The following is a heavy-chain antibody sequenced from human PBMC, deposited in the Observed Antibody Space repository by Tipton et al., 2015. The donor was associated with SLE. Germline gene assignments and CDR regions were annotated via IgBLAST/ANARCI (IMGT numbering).Heavy chain of an antibody. CDR2: INYSGST. Sequence: LRLSCTVSGGSISSHYWSWIRRPPGKALEWIAYINYSGSTNYNPSLKSRVTMSVDTSKNQFSLKLSSVTAADTAVYYCARRDVEVAPLGFDYWGQGTLVTVSS. CDR1: GGSISSHY. J-gene: IGHJ4*02. V-gene: IGHV4-59*11. D-gene: IGHD5-24*01. CDR3: ARRDVEVAPLGFDY.